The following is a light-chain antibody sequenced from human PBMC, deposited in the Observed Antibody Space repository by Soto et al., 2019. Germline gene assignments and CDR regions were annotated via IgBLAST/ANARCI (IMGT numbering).Light chain of an antibody. Sequence: QSVLTQSSSASASLGSSVKLTCTLSSRHSSYSIAWHQQQPGKAPRYLMRLERSGSYNKGSGVPDRFSGSSSGADRYLTISNLHSEDEADYYCETWDSSTHKVFGGGTKLTVL. CDR3: ETWDSSTHKV. CDR2: LERSGSY. J-gene: IGLJ2*01. CDR1: SRHSSYS. V-gene: IGLV4-60*03.